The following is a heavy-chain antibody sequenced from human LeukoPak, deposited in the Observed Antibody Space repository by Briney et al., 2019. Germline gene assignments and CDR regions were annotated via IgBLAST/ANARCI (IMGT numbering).Heavy chain of an antibody. D-gene: IGHD4-17*01. CDR1: GGSISSGSYY. CDR3: ARQATVTREDY. Sequence: SETLSLTCTVSGGSISSGSYYWSWIRQPGRKGLEWIGRIYTSGSTNYNPSLKSRVTISVDTSKNQFSLKLSSVTAADTAVYYCARQATVTREDYWGQGTLVTVSS. CDR2: IYTSGST. J-gene: IGHJ4*02. V-gene: IGHV4-61*02.